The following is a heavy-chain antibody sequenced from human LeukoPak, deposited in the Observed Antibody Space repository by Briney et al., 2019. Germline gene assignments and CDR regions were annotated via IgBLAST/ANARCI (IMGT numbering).Heavy chain of an antibody. D-gene: IGHD3-10*01. J-gene: IGHJ5*02. CDR2: IYDGGGT. Sequence: PGGSLRLSCIVSGFTVSSTLMDWVRQAPGKGLEWVSVIYDGGGTVYADSVKGRFTISRDTSKNMVYLQMNNPRAEDSAVYYCARGRAGRQSWVEFDLWGQGTLVTVPS. CDR1: GFTVSSTL. CDR3: ARGRAGRQSWVEFDL. V-gene: IGHV3-66*02.